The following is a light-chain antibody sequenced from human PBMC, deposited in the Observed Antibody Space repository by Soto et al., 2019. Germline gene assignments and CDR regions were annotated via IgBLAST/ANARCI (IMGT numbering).Light chain of an antibody. CDR3: QQYNSYSQT. V-gene: IGKV1-5*03. J-gene: IGKJ1*01. CDR2: KAS. CDR1: QSISVW. Sequence: DIQITQSPSTLSASVGDRVTITCRASQSISVWLAWYQQKAGKAPNLLIYKASRLESGVPSRFSGSGSETEFTLTISGLQPGDSATYYCQQYNSYSQTFGQGTKVDIK.